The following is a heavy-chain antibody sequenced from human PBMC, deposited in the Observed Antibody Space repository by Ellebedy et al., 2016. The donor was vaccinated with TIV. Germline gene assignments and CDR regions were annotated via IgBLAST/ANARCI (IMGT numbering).Heavy chain of an antibody. CDR2: IYRGGST. CDR3: ARAVSEYPNTFEN. Sequence: GESLKISCAASGFIVSSNFVAWVRQAPGKGLEWVSVIYRGGSTYYAASMRGRFTISRDNSKNTVYLQMNSMRAEETAVYYCARAVSEYPNTFENWGQGTLVIVSA. V-gene: IGHV3-53*01. CDR1: GFIVSSNF. J-gene: IGHJ4*02. D-gene: IGHD1-26*01.